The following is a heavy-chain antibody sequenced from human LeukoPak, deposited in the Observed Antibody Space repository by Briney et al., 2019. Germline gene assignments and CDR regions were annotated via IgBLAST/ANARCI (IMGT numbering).Heavy chain of an antibody. CDR3: AKDRSGYSYGYGFDS. D-gene: IGHD5-18*01. CDR1: GFTFSSYA. CDR2: VSGSGGTT. V-gene: IGHV3-23*01. J-gene: IGHJ4*02. Sequence: GGSLRLPCAASGFTFSSYAMSWVRQAPGKGLDWVSAVSGSGGTTYYADSVKGRFTISRDNSKSTLYLQMNSLRAEDTAVYYCAKDRSGYSYGYGFDSWGQGTLVTVSS.